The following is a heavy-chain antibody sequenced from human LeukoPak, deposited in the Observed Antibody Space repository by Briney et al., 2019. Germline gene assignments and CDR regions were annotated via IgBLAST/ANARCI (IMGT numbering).Heavy chain of an antibody. D-gene: IGHD2-2*01. CDR2: IKSKTDGGTT. V-gene: IGHV3-15*01. J-gene: IGHJ4*02. CDR3: AGYCVSTTCHLHY. Sequence: GGSLRLSCEASGFAFSIYRMTWVRQAPGKGLEWVGRIKSKTDGGTTDYAAPVKGRFTISRDDSKNTLYLQMDSLRADDTAVYYCAGYCVSTTCHLHYWGQGTLVTVSS. CDR1: GFAFSIYR.